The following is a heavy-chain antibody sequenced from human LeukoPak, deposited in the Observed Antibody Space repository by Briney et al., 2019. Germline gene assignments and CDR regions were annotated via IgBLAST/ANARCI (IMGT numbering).Heavy chain of an antibody. J-gene: IGHJ4*02. CDR2: IYTAGST. V-gene: IGHV4-61*02. CDR3: AREDTSALFDS. CDR1: GGSVTSGSYY. Sequence: SETLSLTCTVSGGSVTSGSYYWTWIRQPAGKGLEWIGRIYTAGSTNYNPSLKSRVTMSLDTSKNRFSLNLTSLTAADTAIYYCAREDTSALFDSWGQGTLVTASS.